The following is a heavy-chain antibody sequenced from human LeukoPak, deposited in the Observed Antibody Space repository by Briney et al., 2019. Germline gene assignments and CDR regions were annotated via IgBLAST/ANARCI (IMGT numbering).Heavy chain of an antibody. Sequence: GASVKVSCKASGGTFSSYAISWVRQAPGQGLEWMGWISGYNGNTNYAQKFQGRVTMTTDTSTSTAYMELRSLRSDDTAVYYCARESAVAGTYDAFAIWGQGTMVTVSS. V-gene: IGHV1-18*01. CDR1: GGTFSSYA. D-gene: IGHD6-19*01. CDR2: ISGYNGNT. J-gene: IGHJ3*02. CDR3: ARESAVAGTYDAFAI.